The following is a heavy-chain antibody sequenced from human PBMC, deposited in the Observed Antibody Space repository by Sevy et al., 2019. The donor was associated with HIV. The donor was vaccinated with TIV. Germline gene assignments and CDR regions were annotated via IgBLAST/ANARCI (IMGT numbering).Heavy chain of an antibody. D-gene: IGHD2-2*01. J-gene: IGHJ6*02. V-gene: IGHV3-23*01. CDR3: AKTIDSGGGVVPAANYYYYGMDV. CDR2: INGKGRST. Sequence: GESLKISCAVSGFTFSGYAMNWVRQAPGKGLEWVSAINGKGRSTHYADSVEGRFTISRDNSKNTLYLQMNSLRAEDTAVYYCAKTIDSGGGVVPAANYYYYGMDVWGQGTTVTVSS. CDR1: GFTFSGYA.